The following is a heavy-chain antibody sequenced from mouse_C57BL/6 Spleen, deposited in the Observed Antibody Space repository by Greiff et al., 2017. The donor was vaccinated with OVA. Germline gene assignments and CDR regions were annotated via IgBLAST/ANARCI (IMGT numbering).Heavy chain of an antibody. D-gene: IGHD1-1*01. V-gene: IGHV1-82*01. CDR3: AKDTVVARLGSMDD. CDR1: GYTFSSSW. J-gene: IGHJ4*01. Sequence: QVQLQQPGPELVKPGASVKISCKASGYTFSSSWMNWVKQRPGKGLEWIGRIYPGDGDTNYNGKFKGKATLTADKSSSTAYMQLSSLTSEDSAVYFVAKDTVVARLGSMDDWGQGTSVTVAS. CDR2: IYPGDGDT.